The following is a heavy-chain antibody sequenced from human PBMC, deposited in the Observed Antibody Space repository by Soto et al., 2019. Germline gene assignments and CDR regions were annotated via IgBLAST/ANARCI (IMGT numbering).Heavy chain of an antibody. CDR3: ARGLIWYSSSYGMYV. V-gene: IGHV4-34*01. CDR2: SNHSGST. CDR1: GGSFSGYY. D-gene: IGHD6-13*01. Sequence: SETLSITGAVYGGSFSGYYWSWIRQPPWKEQEWIGESNHSGSTNHNPSLKSRVTRSVDTSKNQFSLKLSSVTTPNKAVYYCARGLIWYSSSYGMYVLGQGTTVTVSS. J-gene: IGHJ6*02.